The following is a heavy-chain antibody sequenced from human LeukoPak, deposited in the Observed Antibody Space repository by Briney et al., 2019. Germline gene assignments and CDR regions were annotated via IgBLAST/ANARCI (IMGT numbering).Heavy chain of an antibody. CDR3: AKDRYYDTQNY. CDR2: IYSGGST. CDR1: GFTVSSNY. V-gene: IGHV3-53*01. D-gene: IGHD3-22*01. J-gene: IGHJ4*02. Sequence: GGSLRLSCAASGFTVSSNYMSWVRQAPGKGLEWVSVIYSGGSTYYADSMKGRFTISRDNSKNTLYLQMNSLRAEDTAVYYCAKDRYYDTQNYWGQGTLVTVSS.